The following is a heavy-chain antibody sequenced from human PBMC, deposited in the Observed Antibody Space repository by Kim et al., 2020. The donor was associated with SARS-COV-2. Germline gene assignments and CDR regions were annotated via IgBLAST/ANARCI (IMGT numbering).Heavy chain of an antibody. Sequence: SETLSLTCAVYGGSFSGYYWSWILQPPGKGLEWIGEINHSGSTNYNPSLKSRVTISVDTSKNQFSLKLSSVTAADTAVYYCARARKQPRHPDYYYGMDVWGQGTTVTVSS. CDR1: GGSFSGYY. CDR2: INHSGST. V-gene: IGHV4-34*01. J-gene: IGHJ6*02. CDR3: ARARKQPRHPDYYYGMDV. D-gene: IGHD6-13*01.